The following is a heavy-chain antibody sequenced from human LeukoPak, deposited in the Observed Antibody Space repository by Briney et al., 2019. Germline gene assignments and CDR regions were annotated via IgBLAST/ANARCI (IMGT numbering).Heavy chain of an antibody. V-gene: IGHV3-30*18. Sequence: PGGSLRLSCAASGFTLSNYGMHWVRQAPGKGLEWVAVISYDGSNKYYADSVQGRFTISRDDSKNTLNLQMSSLRAEDTALYYCAKDMHWGSRGSGAFDIWGQGTWSPSLQ. J-gene: IGHJ3*02. CDR3: AKDMHWGSRGSGAFDI. D-gene: IGHD7-27*01. CDR1: GFTLSNYG. CDR2: ISYDGSNK.